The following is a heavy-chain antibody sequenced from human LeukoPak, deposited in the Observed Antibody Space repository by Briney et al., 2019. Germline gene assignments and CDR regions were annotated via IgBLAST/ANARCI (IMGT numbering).Heavy chain of an antibody. J-gene: IGHJ4*02. CDR3: ARRSGFYNYFDF. D-gene: IGHD3-22*01. CDR2: ISGSGGST. CDR1: GFTFSDYY. V-gene: IGHV3-23*01. Sequence: GGSLRLSCAASGFTFSDYYMSWIRQAPGKGLEWVSAISGSGGSTYYADSVKGRFTISRDNSKNTLYLQMNSLRAEDTAVYYCARRSGFYNYFDFWGQGTLVTVSS.